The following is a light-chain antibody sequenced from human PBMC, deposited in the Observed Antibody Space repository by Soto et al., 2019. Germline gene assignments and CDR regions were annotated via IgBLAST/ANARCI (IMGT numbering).Light chain of an antibody. Sequence: EIGLTQSPGTLSLSPGERATLSCRASQSVGSSLSWYQQKPGQAPRLLFYGASNRATAIPGRFSLSGLGTGFTLSITRPQPEDFAVYYCQQDGDSPQTFGPGTKVEI. CDR1: QSVGSS. CDR3: QQDGDSPQT. J-gene: IGKJ1*01. CDR2: GAS. V-gene: IGKV3-20*01.